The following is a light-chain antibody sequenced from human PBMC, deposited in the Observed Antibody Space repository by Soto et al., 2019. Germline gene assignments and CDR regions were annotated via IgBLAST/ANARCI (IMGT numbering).Light chain of an antibody. V-gene: IGLV2-14*01. CDR3: GSYSSTDTPVD. Sequence: QSVLAQPSSVSGSPGQSITISCTGTSTDVGGYNYVSWYQHHSGKAPKLLIYEVTNRPSGISDRFSGSKSVNTASLTITGLQAEDESDYYCGSYSSTDTPVDFGTGTKLTVL. CDR2: EVT. CDR1: STDVGGYNY. J-gene: IGLJ1*01.